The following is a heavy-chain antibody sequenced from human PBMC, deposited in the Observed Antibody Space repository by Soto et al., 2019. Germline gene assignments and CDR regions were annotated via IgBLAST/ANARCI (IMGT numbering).Heavy chain of an antibody. Sequence: QVQLVQSGAEVKKPGSSVKVSCKASGGTFSSYAISWVRQAPGQGLEWMGGIIPIFGTANYAQKFQGRVTITADESTSTEYMELSSLRSEDTAVYYCARDFPDYGGNSGPRDAFDIWGQGTMVTVSS. D-gene: IGHD4-17*01. CDR1: GGTFSSYA. V-gene: IGHV1-69*01. CDR3: ARDFPDYGGNSGPRDAFDI. J-gene: IGHJ3*02. CDR2: IIPIFGTA.